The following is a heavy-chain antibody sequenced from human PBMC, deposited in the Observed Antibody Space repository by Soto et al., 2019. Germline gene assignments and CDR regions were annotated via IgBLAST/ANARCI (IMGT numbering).Heavy chain of an antibody. CDR3: ARSYPAYYFDY. D-gene: IGHD2-2*01. V-gene: IGHV3-53*01. Sequence: GSLSLSCAASGFTVSTNYMNWVRQAPGKGLEWVSVIYSGGNTYYADSIKGRFTISRDNSKNSVYLQMHSLRVEDTAVYYCARSYPAYYFDYWGQGTLVTVSS. CDR2: IYSGGNT. CDR1: GFTVSTNY. J-gene: IGHJ4*02.